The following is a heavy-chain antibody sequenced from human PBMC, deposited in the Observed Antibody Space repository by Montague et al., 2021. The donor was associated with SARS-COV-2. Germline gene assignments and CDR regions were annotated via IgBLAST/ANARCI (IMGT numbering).Heavy chain of an antibody. D-gene: IGHD3-22*01. CDR3: ARGKDYYDSSGYYLPLNGMDV. J-gene: IGHJ6*02. CDR1: GFTVSSNY. Sequence: SLRLSCAASGFTVSSNYMSWVRQAPGKGLEWVSVIYSGGSTYYADSVKXRFTISRHNSKNTLYLQMNSLRAEDTAVYYCARGKDYYDSSGYYLPLNGMDVWGQGTTVTVSS. V-gene: IGHV3-53*04. CDR2: IYSGGST.